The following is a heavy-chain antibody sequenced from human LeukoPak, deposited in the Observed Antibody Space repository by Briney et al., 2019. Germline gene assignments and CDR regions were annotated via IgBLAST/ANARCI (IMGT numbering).Heavy chain of an antibody. CDR2: ISSSGSTI. J-gene: IGHJ4*02. CDR1: GFTFSDYY. D-gene: IGHD3-22*01. Sequence: TGGSLRLSCAASGFTFSDYYMSWIRQAPGKGLEWVSYISSSGSTIYYADSVKGRFTISRDNAKNSLYLQMNSLRAEDTAVYYCARASGDSYYYDSSGYGYYFDYWGQGTLVTVSS. CDR3: ARASGDSYYYDSSGYGYYFDY. V-gene: IGHV3-11*04.